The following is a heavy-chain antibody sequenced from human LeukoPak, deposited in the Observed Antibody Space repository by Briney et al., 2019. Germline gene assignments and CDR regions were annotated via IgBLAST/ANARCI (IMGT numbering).Heavy chain of an antibody. CDR2: ISSSSSTI. Sequence: GGSLRLSCAASGFTFSSYSMNWVRQAPGKGLEWVSYISSSSSTIYYADSVKGRFTISRDNSKNTLYLQMNSLRAEDTAVYYCAKALIAVAGGIDYWGQGTLVTVSS. CDR3: AKALIAVAGGIDY. CDR1: GFTFSSYS. V-gene: IGHV3-48*01. D-gene: IGHD6-19*01. J-gene: IGHJ4*02.